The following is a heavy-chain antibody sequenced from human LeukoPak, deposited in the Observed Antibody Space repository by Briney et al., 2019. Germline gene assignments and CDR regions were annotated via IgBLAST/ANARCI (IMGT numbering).Heavy chain of an antibody. V-gene: IGHV3-53*01. Sequence: PGGSLRLSCAASGFTVSSNYMSWVRQAPGKGLEGVSVIESGGSTYYADSVKGRFTISRDNSKNTLYLQMHSLRAEDTAVYYCAREPWEPAAFPYYMDVWGKGTTVTVSS. CDR3: AREPWEPAAFPYYMDV. CDR2: IESGGST. J-gene: IGHJ6*03. CDR1: GFTVSSNY. D-gene: IGHD2-2*01.